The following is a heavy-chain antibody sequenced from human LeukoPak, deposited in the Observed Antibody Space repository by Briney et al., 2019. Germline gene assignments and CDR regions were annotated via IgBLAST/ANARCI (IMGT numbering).Heavy chain of an antibody. V-gene: IGHV3-43*01. D-gene: IGHD3-22*01. CDR1: GLMLDEYS. Sequence: GGSLRLSCPASGLMLDEYSMHWVRQTPGKGLEWIPAINWDGSGTYYAESLKGRFTISRDNGVSTLYLQMNNLRTDDTALYYCPREGGYKGPFDYLLRGTLVTVP. CDR2: INWDGSGT. CDR3: PREGGYKGPFDY. J-gene: IGHJ4*02.